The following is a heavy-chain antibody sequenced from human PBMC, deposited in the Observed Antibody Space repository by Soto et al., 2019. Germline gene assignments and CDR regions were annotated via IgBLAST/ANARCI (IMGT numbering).Heavy chain of an antibody. J-gene: IGHJ6*02. CDR1: GFTFSSYE. CDR3: ARAAVAGKVADYYYGMDV. CDR2: ISSSGSTI. D-gene: IGHD6-19*01. V-gene: IGHV3-48*03. Sequence: PGGSLRLSCAASGFTFSSYEMNWVRQAPGKGLEWVSYISSSGSTIYYADSVKGRFTISRDNAKNSLYLQMNSLRAEDTAVYYCARAAVAGKVADYYYGMDVWGQGTTVTVSS.